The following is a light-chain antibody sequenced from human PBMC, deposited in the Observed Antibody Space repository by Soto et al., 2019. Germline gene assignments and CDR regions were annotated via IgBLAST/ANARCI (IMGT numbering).Light chain of an antibody. J-gene: IGLJ2*01. CDR2: GNT. CDR3: QSYDSRLSARI. CDR1: SSNTGAGYD. Sequence: QAVLTQPPSVSGAPGQRVTISCTGSSSNTGAGYDVHWYQQLPGTAPKLLIYGNTNRPSGVPDRFSGSKSGTSASLAITGLQAEDEADYYCQSYDSRLSARIFGGGTQLTVL. V-gene: IGLV1-40*01.